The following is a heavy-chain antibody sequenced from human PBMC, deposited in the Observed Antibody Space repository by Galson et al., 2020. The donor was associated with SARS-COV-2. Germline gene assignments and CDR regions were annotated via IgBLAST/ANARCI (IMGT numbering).Heavy chain of an antibody. D-gene: IGHD3-3*01. Sequence: ASETLSLTCTVSGYSISSGYYWGWIRQPPGKGLEWIGSIYHSGSTYYNPSLKSRVTISVDTSKNQFSLKLSSVTAADTAVYYCARELSRFLYYYGMDVWGQGTTVTVSS. V-gene: IGHV4-38-2*02. CDR2: IYHSGST. CDR3: ARELSRFLYYYGMDV. CDR1: GYSISSGYY. J-gene: IGHJ6*02.